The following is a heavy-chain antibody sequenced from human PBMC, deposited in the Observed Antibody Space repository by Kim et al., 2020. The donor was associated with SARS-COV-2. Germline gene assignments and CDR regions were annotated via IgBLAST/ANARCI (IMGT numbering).Heavy chain of an antibody. Sequence: DSGKGPFTLSSDNSKNPLYLQMNSLRAEDTAVYYCAKNRGDYYYYYGMDVWGQGTTVTVSS. CDR3: AKNRGDYYYYYGMDV. V-gene: IGHV3-23*01. D-gene: IGHD2-21*02. J-gene: IGHJ6*02.